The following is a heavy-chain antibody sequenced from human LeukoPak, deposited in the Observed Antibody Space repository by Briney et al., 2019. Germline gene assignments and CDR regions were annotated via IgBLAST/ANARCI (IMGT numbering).Heavy chain of an antibody. CDR3: AKIAVAGTDY. Sequence: GGSLRLSCAASGFTFSSYSMNWVRQAPGKGLEWVSYISSSSSTIYYADSVKGRFTISRDNSKNTLYLQMNSLRAKDTAVYYCAKIAVAGTDYWGQGTLVTVSS. CDR1: GFTFSSYS. J-gene: IGHJ4*02. V-gene: IGHV3-48*01. D-gene: IGHD6-19*01. CDR2: ISSSSSTI.